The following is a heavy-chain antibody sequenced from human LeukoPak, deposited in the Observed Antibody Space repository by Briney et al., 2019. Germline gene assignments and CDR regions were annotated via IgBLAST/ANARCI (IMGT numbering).Heavy chain of an antibody. CDR2: INHSGST. CDR3: ARLSTVIGY. Sequence: SETLSLTCAVYGGSFSGFYWSWIRQPPGKGLEWIGEINHSGSTNYNPSLKSRVTISVDTSKNQFSLKLSSVTAADTAVYYCARLSTVIGYWGQGTLVTVSS. CDR1: GGSFSGFY. D-gene: IGHD4-17*01. V-gene: IGHV4-34*01. J-gene: IGHJ4*02.